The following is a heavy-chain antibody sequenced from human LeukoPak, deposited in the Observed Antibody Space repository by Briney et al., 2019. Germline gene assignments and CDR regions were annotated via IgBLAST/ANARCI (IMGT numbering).Heavy chain of an antibody. CDR3: ARSRSRGGPYPGYSYGYRTYEWGY. CDR2: IYTSGST. J-gene: IGHJ4*02. CDR1: GNSISSGDNY. Sequence: SETLSLTCTVSGNSISSGDNYWSWIRQPAGKGLEWIGRIYTSGSTNYNPSLKSRVTISVDTSKNQFSLKLSSVTAADTAVYYCARSRSRGGPYPGYSYGYRTYEWGYWGQGTLVTVSS. V-gene: IGHV4-61*02. D-gene: IGHD5-18*01.